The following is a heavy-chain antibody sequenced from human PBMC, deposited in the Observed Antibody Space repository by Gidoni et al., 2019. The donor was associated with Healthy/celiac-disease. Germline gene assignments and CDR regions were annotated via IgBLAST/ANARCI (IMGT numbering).Heavy chain of an antibody. Sequence: QVQLQESGTGLVKPSETLSLTCTVSGGSISSYYWSWIRQPPGKGLEWIGYIYYSGSTNYNPPLKSRVTISVDTSKNQFSLKLSSVTAADTAVYYCARMIRLGELSLRWFDHWGQGTLVTVSS. CDR3: ARMIRLGELSLRWFDH. V-gene: IGHV4-59*01. CDR1: GGSISSYY. CDR2: IYYSGST. D-gene: IGHD3-16*02. J-gene: IGHJ5*02.